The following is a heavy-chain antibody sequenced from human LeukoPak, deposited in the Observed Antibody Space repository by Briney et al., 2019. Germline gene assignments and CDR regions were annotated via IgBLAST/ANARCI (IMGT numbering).Heavy chain of an antibody. CDR1: GFTFSSYA. J-gene: IGHJ4*02. CDR3: ARDYVWLGYYFDY. D-gene: IGHD3-10*01. Sequence: PGGSLRLSCAASGFTFSSYAMHWVRQAPGKGLEWVAVISYDGSNKYYADSVKGRFTISRDNSKNTLYLQMNSLRAEDTAVYYCARDYVWLGYYFDYWGQGTLVTVSS. CDR2: ISYDGSNK. V-gene: IGHV3-30*04.